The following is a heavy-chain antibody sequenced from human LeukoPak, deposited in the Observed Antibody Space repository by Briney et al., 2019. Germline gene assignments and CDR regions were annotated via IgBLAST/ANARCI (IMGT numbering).Heavy chain of an antibody. V-gene: IGHV3-30-3*01. CDR3: ARERQGEWLYDAFDI. D-gene: IGHD3-3*01. Sequence: GGSLRLSCAASGFTFSHYSMHWVRQAPGKGLEWVALISYDGGNKYYADSVKGRFTISRDNSKNTLYLQMSSLRPEDTAVYYCARERQGEWLYDAFDIWGQGTMVTVSS. J-gene: IGHJ3*02. CDR2: ISYDGGNK. CDR1: GFTFSHYS.